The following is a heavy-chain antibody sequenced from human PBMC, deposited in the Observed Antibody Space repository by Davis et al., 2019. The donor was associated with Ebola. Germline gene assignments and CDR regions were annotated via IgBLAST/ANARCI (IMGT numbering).Heavy chain of an antibody. CDR1: GFTFSSYA. CDR3: AKGVNIVVVPAAIRYYYYGMDV. J-gene: IGHJ6*02. V-gene: IGHV3-23*01. Sequence: GESLKISCAASGFTFSSYAMSWVRQAPGKWLEWVSALSGSGGSTYSADSVKGRFTISRDNSKNTLYLQMNSLRAEDTAVYYCAKGVNIVVVPAAIRYYYYGMDVWGQGNTVTVSS. D-gene: IGHD2-2*01. CDR2: LSGSGGST.